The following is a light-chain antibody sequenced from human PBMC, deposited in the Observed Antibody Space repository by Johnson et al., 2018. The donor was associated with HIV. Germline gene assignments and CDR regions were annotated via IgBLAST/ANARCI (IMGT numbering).Light chain of an antibody. CDR2: DNN. J-gene: IGLJ1*01. CDR3: GTWDGSLSGYV. CDR1: SSNIGNNY. V-gene: IGLV1-51*01. Sequence: QSVLTQPPSVSVAPGQKVTISCSGSSSNIGNNYVSWYQQLPRTAPKLLIYDNNKRPSGIPDRFSGSKSGTSATLGITGLQTGDEADYYCGTWDGSLSGYVFGTGTKVTVL.